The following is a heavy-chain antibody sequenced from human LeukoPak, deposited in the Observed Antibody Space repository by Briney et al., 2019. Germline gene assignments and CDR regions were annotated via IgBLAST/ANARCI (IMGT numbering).Heavy chain of an antibody. CDR2: INAGNGNT. Sequence: ASVKVSCKASGYTLTSYAVHWVRQAPGQRLEWMGWINAGNGNTKYSQKFQGRVTITRDTSASTAYMELSSLRSEDTAVYYCTAERATGLYYFDYWGQGTLVTVSS. D-gene: IGHD5-12*01. CDR1: GYTLTSYA. V-gene: IGHV1-3*01. CDR3: TAERATGLYYFDY. J-gene: IGHJ4*02.